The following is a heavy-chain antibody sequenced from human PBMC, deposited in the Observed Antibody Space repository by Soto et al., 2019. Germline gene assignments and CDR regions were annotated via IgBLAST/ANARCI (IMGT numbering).Heavy chain of an antibody. CDR2: IYYSGST. J-gene: IGHJ5*02. Sequence: SETLSLTCTVSGGSISSYYWSWIRQPPGKGLEWIGYIYYSGSTNYNPSLKSRVTISVDTSKNQFSLKLSSVTAADTAVYYCARDGERGYCSGGSCLFDPWGQGTLVTVSS. V-gene: IGHV4-59*01. D-gene: IGHD2-15*01. CDR1: GGSISSYY. CDR3: ARDGERGYCSGGSCLFDP.